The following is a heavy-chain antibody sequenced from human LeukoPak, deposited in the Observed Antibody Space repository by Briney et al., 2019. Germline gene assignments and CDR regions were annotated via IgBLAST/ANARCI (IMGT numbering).Heavy chain of an antibody. Sequence: ASVKVSCKASGYTFTSYGIRLVRQAPGQGLEWMGWISAYNGNTNYAQKLQGRVTMTTDTSTSTAYMELRSLRSDDTAVYYCARAGGDNCLEGDDYWGQGTLVTVSS. CDR2: ISAYNGNT. D-gene: IGHD1-1*01. V-gene: IGHV1-18*01. CDR1: GYTFTSYG. CDR3: ARAGGDNCLEGDDY. J-gene: IGHJ4*02.